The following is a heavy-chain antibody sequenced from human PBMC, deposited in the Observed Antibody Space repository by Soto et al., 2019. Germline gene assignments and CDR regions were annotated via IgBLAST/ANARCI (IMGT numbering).Heavy chain of an antibody. CDR2: MSPDSGNT. V-gene: IGHV1-8*01. J-gene: IGHJ4*02. CDR1: GYTFTRYA. CDR3: ARNRATTGDFDY. Sequence: AAVKVSCKASGYTFTRYAINWVRQASGQGLEWLGWMSPDSGNTGYAQKFQGRLTMTRSTSISTAYMELSSLRSEDTAVYYCARNRATTGDFDYWGQGTLVTVSS. D-gene: IGHD1-1*01.